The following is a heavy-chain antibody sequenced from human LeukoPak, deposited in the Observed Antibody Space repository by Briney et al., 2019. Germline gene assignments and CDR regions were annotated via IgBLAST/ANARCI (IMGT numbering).Heavy chain of an antibody. CDR3: ASGYYDFWSGYSASPPDY. CDR1: GGSISSYY. Sequence: PSETLSLTCTVSGGSISSYYWSWIRQPPGKGLEWIGYIYYSGSTNYNPSLKSRVTISVDTPKNQFSLKLSSVTAADTAAYYCASGYYDFWSGYSASPPDYWGQGTLVTVSS. J-gene: IGHJ4*02. V-gene: IGHV4-59*01. CDR2: IYYSGST. D-gene: IGHD3-3*01.